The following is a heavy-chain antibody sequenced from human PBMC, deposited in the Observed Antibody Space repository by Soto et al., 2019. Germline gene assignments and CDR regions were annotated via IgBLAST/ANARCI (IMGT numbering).Heavy chain of an antibody. CDR1: GFTFGQHP. CDR2: INHDGSSI. D-gene: IGHD2-21*01. J-gene: IGHJ4*02. V-gene: IGHV3-7*01. Sequence: VGSLRLSWAASGFTFGQHPMTWVLQAPGKGLEWVAYINHDGSSISYVDSVKGRFTISRDNAKNSLYLQMNSLRVDDTALYYCARDQDWALDYWGQGVTVVTVSS. CDR3: ARDQDWALDY.